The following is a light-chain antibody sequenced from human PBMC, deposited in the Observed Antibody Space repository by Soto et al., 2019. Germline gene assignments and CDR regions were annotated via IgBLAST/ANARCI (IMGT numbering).Light chain of an antibody. V-gene: IGKV3-15*01. CDR1: QDVSAG. Sequence: EIVLTQSPATLSLSPGGRATLSCRASQDVSAGLAWCQQKPGQPPSLLIHGASTRATGIPARFSGGGSGTDFIRTSSSQLSEDIGAYFGQQYDAWPVTFGQGTEVEI. CDR3: QQYDAWPVT. CDR2: GAS. J-gene: IGKJ1*01.